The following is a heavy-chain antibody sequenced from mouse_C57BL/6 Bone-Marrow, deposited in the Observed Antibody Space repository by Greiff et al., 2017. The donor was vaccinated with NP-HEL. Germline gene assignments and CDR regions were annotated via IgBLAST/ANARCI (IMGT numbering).Heavy chain of an antibody. CDR3: ARQDLWFAY. CDR1: GFTFSDYY. Sequence: EVHLVESGGGLVQPGGSLKLSCAASGFTFSDYYMYWVRQTPEKRLEWVAYISNGGGSTYYPDTVKGRCTISRDNAKNTLYLQMSRLKSEDTAMYYCARQDLWFAYWGQGTLVTVSA. V-gene: IGHV5-12*01. CDR2: ISNGGGST. J-gene: IGHJ3*01.